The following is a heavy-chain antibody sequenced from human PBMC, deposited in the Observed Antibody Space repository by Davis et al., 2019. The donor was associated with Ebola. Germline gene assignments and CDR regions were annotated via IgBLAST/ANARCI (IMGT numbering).Heavy chain of an antibody. CDR1: GGSISSYY. D-gene: IGHD1-26*01. Sequence: MPSETLSLTCTVSGGSISSYYWSWIRQPPGKGLEWIGDIYYNGNTNYNPSLKSRVTISVDTSKNQFSLKLSSVTAADTAVYYCYFEVGATKWGQGTLVTVSS. CDR2: IYYNGNT. CDR3: YFEVGATK. J-gene: IGHJ4*02. V-gene: IGHV4-59*08.